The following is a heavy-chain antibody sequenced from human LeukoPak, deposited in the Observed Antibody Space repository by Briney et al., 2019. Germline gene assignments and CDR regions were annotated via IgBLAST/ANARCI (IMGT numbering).Heavy chain of an antibody. J-gene: IGHJ4*02. CDR1: GFTFSNYAM. CDR2: ISHSGIT. CDR3: AKGPVGSGDNRRFDC. D-gene: IGHD4-17*01. V-gene: IGHV4-4*02. Sequence: GSLRLSCAASGFTFSNYAMSWVRQPPRKGLEWIGEISHSGITNYNSSLKSRVTISVDKSENQFSLKLSSVTAADTAVYYCAKGPVGSGDNRRFDCWGQETLVTVSS.